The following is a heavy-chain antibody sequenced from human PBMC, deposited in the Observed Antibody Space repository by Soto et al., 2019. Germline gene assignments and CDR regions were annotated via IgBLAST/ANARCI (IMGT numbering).Heavy chain of an antibody. CDR1: GFTFSTYS. CDR2: IWYDGSNK. Sequence: QVQLVESGGGVVQPGRSLRLSCAASGFTFSTYSMHWVRQAPGKGLEWVAVIWYDGSNKYYADSVKGRFTISRDNSKNTLYLQMNSLRAEDTAVYYCAREGPYYFDYWGQGTLVTVSS. V-gene: IGHV3-33*01. J-gene: IGHJ4*02. CDR3: AREGPYYFDY.